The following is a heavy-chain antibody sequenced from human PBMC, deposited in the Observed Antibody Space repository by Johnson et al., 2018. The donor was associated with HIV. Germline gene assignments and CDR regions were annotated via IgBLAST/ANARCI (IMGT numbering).Heavy chain of an antibody. V-gene: IGHV3-30*18. D-gene: IGHD6-6*01. CDR1: GLTFSGSG. CDR2: ISYDGSNK. J-gene: IGHJ3*02. Sequence: QVQLVESGGGMVQPGGSLRLSCAASGLTFSGSGMHWVRQAPGKGLEWVAVISYDGSNKYYADSVKGRFTISRDNSKNTLYLQMNSLRAEDTAVYYCAKPLQLEEGAFDIWGQGTMVTVSS. CDR3: AKPLQLEEGAFDI.